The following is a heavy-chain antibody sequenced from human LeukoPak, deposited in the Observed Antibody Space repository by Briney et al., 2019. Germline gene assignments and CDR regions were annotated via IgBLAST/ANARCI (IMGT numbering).Heavy chain of an antibody. J-gene: IGHJ4*02. Sequence: ASVKVSCKASGYTFTSYGISWVRQAPGQGLEWMGWISAYNGNTNYAQKLQGRVTMTTDTSTSTAYMELRSLRSDDTAVYYCARDYTAGYYGSSDIIAYWGQGTLVTVSS. D-gene: IGHD3-22*01. CDR3: ARDYTAGYYGSSDIIAY. V-gene: IGHV1-18*01. CDR2: ISAYNGNT. CDR1: GYTFTSYG.